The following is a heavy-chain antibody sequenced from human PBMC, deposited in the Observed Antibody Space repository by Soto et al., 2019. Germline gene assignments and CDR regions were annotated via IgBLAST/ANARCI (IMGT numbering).Heavy chain of an antibody. CDR1: GFTFSSYS. D-gene: IGHD5-12*01. CDR2: ISSSSSYI. J-gene: IGHJ4*02. CDR3: ARGGWSGYDLWYG. Sequence: GGSLRLSCAASGFTFSSYSMNWVRQAPGKGLEWVSSISSSSSYIYYADSVKGRFTISRDNAKNSLYLQMNSLRAEDTAVYYCARGGWSGYDLWYGWGQGTLVTVSS. V-gene: IGHV3-21*01.